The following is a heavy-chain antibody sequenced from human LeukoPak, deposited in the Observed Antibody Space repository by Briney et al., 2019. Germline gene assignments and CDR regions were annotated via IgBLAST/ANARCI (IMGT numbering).Heavy chain of an antibody. Sequence: GGSLRLSCAASGFTISSYWMHWVRQGPGKGLVWVSRINSDGRNTGYADSVRGRFTISRDNAKNTLYLQMNSLRAEDTAVYYCVRADYCSSTPCHDWFDPWGQGTLVTVSS. CDR1: GFTISSYW. D-gene: IGHD2-2*01. J-gene: IGHJ5*02. CDR3: VRADYCSSTPCHDWFDP. V-gene: IGHV3-74*01. CDR2: INSDGRNT.